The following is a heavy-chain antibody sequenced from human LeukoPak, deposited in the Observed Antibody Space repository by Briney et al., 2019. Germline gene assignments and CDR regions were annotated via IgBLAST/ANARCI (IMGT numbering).Heavy chain of an antibody. CDR2: IIPILGIA. J-gene: IGHJ6*02. V-gene: IGHV1-69*04. Sequence: ASVKVSCKASGGTFSSYAISWVRQAPGQGLEWMGRIIPILGIANYAQKFQGRVTITADKSTSTAYMELSSLRSEDTAVYYCARGEEGSGWSVYYYYGMDVWGQGTTVTVSS. CDR3: ARGEEGSGWSVYYYYGMDV. D-gene: IGHD6-19*01. CDR1: GGTFSSYA.